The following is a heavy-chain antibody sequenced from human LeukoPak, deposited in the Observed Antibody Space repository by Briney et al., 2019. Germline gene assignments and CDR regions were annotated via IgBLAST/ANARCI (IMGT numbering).Heavy chain of an antibody. V-gene: IGHV3-21*01. J-gene: IGHJ4*02. D-gene: IGHD3-22*01. CDR3: AREGAVSGGYYDY. Sequence: PGWSLRLSCAASGFTFSSYSMTWVRQAPGKGLGWVSSISGSSSFIYYADSVKGRFTISRDNAKNSLYLQMNGLRAEDTAVYYCAREGAVSGGYYDYWGQGTLVTVSS. CDR1: GFTFSSYS. CDR2: ISGSSSFI.